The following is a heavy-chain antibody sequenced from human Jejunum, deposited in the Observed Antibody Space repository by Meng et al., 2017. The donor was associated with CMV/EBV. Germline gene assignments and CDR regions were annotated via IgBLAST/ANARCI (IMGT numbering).Heavy chain of an antibody. CDR3: ARVPSYGTSVYVMDV. J-gene: IGHJ6*02. D-gene: IGHD3-16*01. Sequence: YFFTDDYIHWVRQAPGQGLEWMGWINPNSGGTIYAQRFQGRVTMTRDTSVTTAYMEVSRLRSDDSAIYYCARVPSYGTSVYVMDVWGQGTTVTVSS. CDR2: INPNSGGT. V-gene: IGHV1-2*02. CDR1: YFFTDDY.